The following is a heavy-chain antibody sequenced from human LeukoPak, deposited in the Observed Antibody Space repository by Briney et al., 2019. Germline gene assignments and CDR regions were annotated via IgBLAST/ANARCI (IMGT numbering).Heavy chain of an antibody. J-gene: IGHJ4*02. V-gene: IGHV1-69*05. Sequence: ASVKVSCKASGGTFSSYAISWVRQAPGQGLEWMGGIIPIFGTANYAQKLQGRVTMTTDTSTSTAYMELRSLRSDDTAVYYCARGGDIVVVPAAMGEDYWGQGTLVAVSS. CDR2: IIPIFGTA. CDR3: ARGGDIVVVPAAMGEDY. D-gene: IGHD2-2*01. CDR1: GGTFSSYA.